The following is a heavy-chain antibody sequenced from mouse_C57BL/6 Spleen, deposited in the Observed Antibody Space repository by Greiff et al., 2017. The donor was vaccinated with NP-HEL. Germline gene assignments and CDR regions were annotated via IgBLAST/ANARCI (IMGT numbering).Heavy chain of an antibody. J-gene: IGHJ2*01. D-gene: IGHD3-2*02. V-gene: IGHV5-17*01. CDR1: GFTFSDYG. Sequence: EVKLVESGGGLVKPGGSLKLSCAASGFTFSDYGMHWVRQAPEKGLEWVAYISSGSSTIYYADTVKGRFTISRDNAKNTLFLQMTSLRSEDTAMYYCARTAQAFFDYWGQSTTLTVSS. CDR2: ISSGSSTI. CDR3: ARTAQAFFDY.